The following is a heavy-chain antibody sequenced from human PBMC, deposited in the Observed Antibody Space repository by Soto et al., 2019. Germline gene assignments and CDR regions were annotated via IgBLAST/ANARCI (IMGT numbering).Heavy chain of an antibody. Sequence: GASVKVSCKVSGYTLTELSMHWVRQAPGKGLEWMGGFDPEDGETIYAQKFQGRVTMTEDTSTDTAYMELKSLGYDDTAVYYCARVLRGVVNWFDPWGQGTLVTVSS. CDR2: FDPEDGET. J-gene: IGHJ5*02. D-gene: IGHD3-10*01. V-gene: IGHV1-24*01. CDR1: GYTLTELS. CDR3: ARVLRGVVNWFDP.